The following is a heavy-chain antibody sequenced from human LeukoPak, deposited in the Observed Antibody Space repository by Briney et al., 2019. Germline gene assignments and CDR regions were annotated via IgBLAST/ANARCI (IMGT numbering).Heavy chain of an antibody. V-gene: IGHV4-30-2*01. CDR2: IYHSGST. CDR3: ARGRARYCSSTSCYRWFDP. CDR1: GGSISSGGYS. J-gene: IGHJ5*02. Sequence: SETLSLTCAVSGGSISSGGYSWSWIRQPPGKGLEWIGYIYHSGSTNYNPSLKSRVTISVDTSKNQFSLKLSSVTAADTAVYYCARGRARYCSSTSCYRWFDPWGQGTLVTVSS. D-gene: IGHD2-2*01.